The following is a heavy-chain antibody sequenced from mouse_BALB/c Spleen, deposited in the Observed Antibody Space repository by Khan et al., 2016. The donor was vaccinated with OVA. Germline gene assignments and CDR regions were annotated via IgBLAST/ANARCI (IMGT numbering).Heavy chain of an antibody. CDR2: INPSTGYS. D-gene: IGHD1-1*01. V-gene: IGHV1-7*01. CDR1: GYTFINYW. J-gene: IGHJ2*01. Sequence: QVRLQQSGAELAKPGASVKMSCKASGYTFINYWILWVKQRPGQGLEWIGYINPSTGYSEYNQNFKDKATLPADKSSSTAYMQLSSVTSEDSAVYYCARRGLRWDFDYWGQGTTLTVSS. CDR3: ARRGLRWDFDY.